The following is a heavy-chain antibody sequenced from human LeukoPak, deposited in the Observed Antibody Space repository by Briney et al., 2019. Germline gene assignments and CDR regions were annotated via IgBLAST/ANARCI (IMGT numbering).Heavy chain of an antibody. CDR2: IYTSGST. D-gene: IGHD4-17*01. Sequence: PSETLSLTCTVSGGSISSYYWSWLRQPAGKGLEWIGRIYTSGSTNYNPSLKSRVTMSVDMSKNQFSLKLSSVTAADTAVYYCARQGSYGDYMLVDYWGQGTRVTVSS. J-gene: IGHJ4*02. V-gene: IGHV4-4*07. CDR1: GGSISSYY. CDR3: ARQGSYGDYMLVDY.